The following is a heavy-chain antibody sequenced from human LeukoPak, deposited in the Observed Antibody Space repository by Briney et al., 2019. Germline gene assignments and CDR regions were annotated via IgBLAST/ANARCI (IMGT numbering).Heavy chain of an antibody. D-gene: IGHD2-2*01. Sequence: KTGGSLRLSCAASGFTFSSYSMNWVRQAPGKGLEWVSSISSSSSYIYYADSVKGRFTISRDNAKNSLYLQMNSLRAEDTAVYYCARGRAKYQLPDYWGQGTLVTVSS. CDR2: ISSSSSYI. V-gene: IGHV3-21*01. CDR1: GFTFSSYS. CDR3: ARGRAKYQLPDY. J-gene: IGHJ4*02.